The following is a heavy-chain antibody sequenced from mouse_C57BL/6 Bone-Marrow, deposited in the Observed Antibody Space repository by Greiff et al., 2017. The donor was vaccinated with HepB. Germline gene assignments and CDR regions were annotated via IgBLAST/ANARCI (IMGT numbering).Heavy chain of an antibody. Sequence: VNLVESGPELVKPGASVKISCKASGYSFTSYYIHWVKQRPGQGLEWIGWIYPGSGNTKYNEKFKGKATLTADTSSSTAYMQLSSLTSEDSAVYYCAREKRLRPFDYWGQGTTLTVSS. V-gene: IGHV1-66*01. CDR2: IYPGSGNT. D-gene: IGHD2-4*01. CDR1: GYSFTSYY. CDR3: AREKRLRPFDY. J-gene: IGHJ2*01.